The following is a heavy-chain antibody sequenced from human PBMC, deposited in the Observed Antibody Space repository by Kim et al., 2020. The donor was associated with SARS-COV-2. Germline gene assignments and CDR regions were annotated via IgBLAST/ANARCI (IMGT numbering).Heavy chain of an antibody. CDR2: SR. Sequence: SRSYETPVKGRVPISRDNAKNTLYLQMNSLRAEDTAVYYCARGESGSLDYWGQGTLVTVSS. J-gene: IGHJ4*02. V-gene: IGHV3-74*01. D-gene: IGHD3-3*01. CDR3: ARGESGSLDY.